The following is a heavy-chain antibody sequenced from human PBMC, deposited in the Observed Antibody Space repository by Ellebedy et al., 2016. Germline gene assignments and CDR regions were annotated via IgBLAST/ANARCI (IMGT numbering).Heavy chain of an antibody. CDR1: GFTFSSYA. V-gene: IGHV3-23*01. Sequence: GESLKISXAASGFTFSSYAMSWVRQAPGKGLEWVSAISGSGGSTYYADSVKGRFTISRDNSKNTLYLQMNSLRAEDTAVYYCARDGGAVGYCSSTSCRYDYWGQGTLVTVSS. CDR2: ISGSGGST. J-gene: IGHJ4*02. D-gene: IGHD2-2*01. CDR3: ARDGGAVGYCSSTSCRYDY.